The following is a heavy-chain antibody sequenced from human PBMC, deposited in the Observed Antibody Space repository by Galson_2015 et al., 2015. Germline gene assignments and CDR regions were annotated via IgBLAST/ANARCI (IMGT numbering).Heavy chain of an antibody. CDR2: INAGNGNT. J-gene: IGHJ5*02. CDR1: GYTFTSYA. D-gene: IGHD3-22*01. Sequence: QSGAEVKKPGASVKVSCKASGYTFTSYAMHWVRQAPGQRLEWMGWINAGNGNTKYSQKFQGRVTITRDTSASTAYMELSSLRSEDTAVYYCARAGYYYDSSGYYSGWTSWGQGTLVTVSS. V-gene: IGHV1-3*01. CDR3: ARAGYYYDSSGYYSGWTS.